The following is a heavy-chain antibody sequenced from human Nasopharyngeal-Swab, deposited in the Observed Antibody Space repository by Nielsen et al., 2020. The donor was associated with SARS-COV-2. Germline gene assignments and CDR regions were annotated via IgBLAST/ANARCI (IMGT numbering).Heavy chain of an antibody. CDR1: GFTFSSYA. CDR2: IRSKGYSATT. CDR3: STTIHDFMSGPYYYGMDV. D-gene: IGHD3-3*01. J-gene: IGHJ6*02. Sequence: GESLKISCAASGFTFSSYAMSWVRQAPGKGLEWVGFIRSKGYSATTEYGASVRGRFTISRDDSKNIAYLQMNSLKTEDTGLYFCSTTIHDFMSGPYYYGMDVWGQGTTVIVSS. V-gene: IGHV3-49*04.